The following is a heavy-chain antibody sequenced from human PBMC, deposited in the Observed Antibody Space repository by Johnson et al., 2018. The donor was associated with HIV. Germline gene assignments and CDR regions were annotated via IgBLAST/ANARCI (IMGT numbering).Heavy chain of an antibody. V-gene: IGHV3-23*04. Sequence: VQLVESGGGVVRPGGSLILSCAASGFTFSSYAMSWVRQAPGHELEWFSAISGSGVSTSYAVSVMGRFTISRDNSKNTLDLQINSLRADDTAVYYCARTTRMVGAFDIWGQGTMVTVSS. J-gene: IGHJ3*02. CDR2: ISGSGVST. D-gene: IGHD2-15*01. CDR3: ARTTRMVGAFDI. CDR1: GFTFSSYA.